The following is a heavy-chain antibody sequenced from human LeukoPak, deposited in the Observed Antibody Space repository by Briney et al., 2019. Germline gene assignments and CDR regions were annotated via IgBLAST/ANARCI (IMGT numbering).Heavy chain of an antibody. CDR2: IWYDGSNK. CDR3: ARWGLGIGDFDI. J-gene: IGHJ3*02. CDR1: GFTFSSYG. D-gene: IGHD7-27*01. Sequence: PGGSLRLSCAASGFTFSSYGMHWVRQAPGKGLEWVAVIWYDGSNKYYADSVKGRFTISRDNSKNTLYLQMNSLRAEDTAVYYCARWGLGIGDFDIWGQGTMVTVSS. V-gene: IGHV3-33*01.